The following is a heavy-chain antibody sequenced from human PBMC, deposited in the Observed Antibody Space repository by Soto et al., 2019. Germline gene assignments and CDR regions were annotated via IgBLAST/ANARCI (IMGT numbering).Heavy chain of an antibody. CDR2: ISASGGST. D-gene: IGHD2-15*01. V-gene: IGHV1-46*01. J-gene: IGHJ4*02. CDR1: GYTLTRYF. Sequence: QVQLVQSGAEVKKPGASVKVSCKSSGYTLTRYFMHWVRQAPGQGLEWMGMISASGGSTTYAQKFQGSVTMTRDTSASTDFMELASLRSDDTAVYFCGRTFCNGGSWPTAVDYWGQGTLVTVSS. CDR3: GRTFCNGGSWPTAVDY.